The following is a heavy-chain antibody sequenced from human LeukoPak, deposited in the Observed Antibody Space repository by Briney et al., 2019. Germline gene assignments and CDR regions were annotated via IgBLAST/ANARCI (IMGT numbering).Heavy chain of an antibody. V-gene: IGHV3-20*04. J-gene: IGHJ4*02. CDR1: GFTFDDYG. Sequence: GGSLRLSCAASGFTFDDYGMSWVRQAPGKGLEWVSGINWNGGGTGYADSVKGRFTISRDNAKNSLYLQMNSLRAEDTALYYCARQGDTTTVTYDDYWGQGTLVTVSS. CDR3: ARQGDTTTVTYDDY. CDR2: INWNGGGT. D-gene: IGHD4-17*01.